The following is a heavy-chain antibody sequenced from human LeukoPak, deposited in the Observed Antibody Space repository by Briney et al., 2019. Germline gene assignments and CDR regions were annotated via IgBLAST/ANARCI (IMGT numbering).Heavy chain of an antibody. CDR1: GFTFSSYW. CDR3: AKDKVRLITFGGVIVDY. Sequence: PGGSLRLSCAASGFTFSSYWMHWVRQAPGKGLEWVSAISGSGGSTYYADSVKGRFTISRDNSKNTLYLQMNSLRAEDTAVYYCAKDKVRLITFGGVIVDYWGQGTLVTVSS. CDR2: ISGSGGST. D-gene: IGHD3-16*02. V-gene: IGHV3-23*01. J-gene: IGHJ4*02.